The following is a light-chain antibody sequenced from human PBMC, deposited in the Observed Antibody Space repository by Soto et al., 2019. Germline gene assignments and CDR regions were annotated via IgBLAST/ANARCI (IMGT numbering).Light chain of an antibody. CDR1: QSLLHSNGYHH. J-gene: IGKJ4*01. Sequence: DIVMTQSPLSLPVTPGEPASISCRSSQSLLHSNGYHHLDWYLQKPGQSPQLLIYWGSYRASGVPDRYSGSGSGTDFTLKISRVEAEDVGVYYCMHSLQILPLTFGGGTKVEI. CDR2: WGS. V-gene: IGKV2-28*01. CDR3: MHSLQILPLT.